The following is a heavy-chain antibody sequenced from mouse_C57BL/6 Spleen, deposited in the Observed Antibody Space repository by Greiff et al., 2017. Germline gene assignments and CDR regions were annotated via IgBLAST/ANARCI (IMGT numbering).Heavy chain of an antibody. V-gene: IGHV1-42*01. D-gene: IGHD3-2*02. J-gene: IGHJ4*01. CDR1: GYSFTGYY. CDR2: INPSTGGT. CDR3: ARQLRTPMDY. Sequence: VQLQQSGPELVKPGASVKISCKASGYSFTGYYMNWVKQSPEKSLEWIGEINPSTGGTTYNQKFKAKATLTVDKSSSTAYMQLKSLTSEDSAVYYCARQLRTPMDYWGQGTSVTVSS.